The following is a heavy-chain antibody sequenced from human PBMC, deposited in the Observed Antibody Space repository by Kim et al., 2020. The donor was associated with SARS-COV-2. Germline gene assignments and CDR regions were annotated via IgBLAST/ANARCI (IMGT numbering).Heavy chain of an antibody. D-gene: IGHD3-22*01. V-gene: IGHV3-33*06. J-gene: IGHJ3*02. Sequence: GGSLRLSCAASGFTFSSYGMHWVRQAPGKGLEWVAVIWYDGSNKYYADSVKGRFTISRDNSKNTLYLQMNSLRAEDTAVYYCAKACPYYDSSGYWCAFDIWGQGTMVTVSS. CDR1: GFTFSSYG. CDR2: IWYDGSNK. CDR3: AKACPYYDSSGYWCAFDI.